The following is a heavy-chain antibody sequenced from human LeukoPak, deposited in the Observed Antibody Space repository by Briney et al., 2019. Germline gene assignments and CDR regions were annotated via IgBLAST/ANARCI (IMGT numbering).Heavy chain of an antibody. CDR3: AREDYDILTGYPHFYYYYGMDV. CDR1: GYTFTSYG. V-gene: IGHV1-18*01. CDR2: ISAYNGNT. J-gene: IGHJ6*02. Sequence: ASVKVSCKASGYTFTSYGISWVRQAPGQGLEWMGWISAYNGNTNYAQKLQGKVTMTTDTSTSTAYMELRSPRSDDTAVYYCAREDYDILTGYPHFYYYYGMDVWGQGTTVTVSS. D-gene: IGHD3-9*01.